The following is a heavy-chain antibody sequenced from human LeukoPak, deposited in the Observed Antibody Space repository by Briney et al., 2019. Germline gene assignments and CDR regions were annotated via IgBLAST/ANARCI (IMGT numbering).Heavy chain of an antibody. D-gene: IGHD3-10*01. CDR1: GFTFANTW. J-gene: IGHJ4*02. Sequence: GGSLRLSCAASGFTFANTWMHWVRQAPGTGLVWLSLINNDGSTTNYADSVKGRFTISRDNAKNTVYLQMNSLRAEDTAVYYCAIGGTYGSGSWGQGTLVTVSS. V-gene: IGHV3-74*01. CDR2: INNDGSTT. CDR3: AIGGTYGSGS.